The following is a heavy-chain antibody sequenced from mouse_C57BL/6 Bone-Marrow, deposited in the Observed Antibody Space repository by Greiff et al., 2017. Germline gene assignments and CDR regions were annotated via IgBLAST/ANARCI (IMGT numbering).Heavy chain of an antibody. V-gene: IGHV1-81*01. D-gene: IGHD2-4*01. Sequence: QVQLQQSGAELARPGASVKLSCKASGYTFTSYGISWVKQRPGQGLEWIGEIYPRSGNTYYNEKFKGKATLTADKSSSTAYMELRSLTSEDSAVYFCARDFYYDYDDYAMDYWGQGTSVTVTS. J-gene: IGHJ4*01. CDR3: ARDFYYDYDDYAMDY. CDR1: GYTFTSYG. CDR2: IYPRSGNT.